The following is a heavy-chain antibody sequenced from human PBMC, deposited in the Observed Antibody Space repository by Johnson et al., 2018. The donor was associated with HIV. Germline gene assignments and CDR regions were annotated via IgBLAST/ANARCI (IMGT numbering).Heavy chain of an antibody. CDR3: AREIGWSGEIIDAFDI. D-gene: IGHD3-10*01. Sequence: VQLVESGGGVVQPGRSLRLSCAASGFSLSNCGMHWVRQAPGKGLEWVANIKQDGSETHYVDSVKGRFTISRDNAKNSLYLQMNSLRVEDTAVYYCAREIGWSGEIIDAFDIWGQGTMVTVSS. V-gene: IGHV3-7*05. CDR1: GFSLSNCG. J-gene: IGHJ3*02. CDR2: IKQDGSET.